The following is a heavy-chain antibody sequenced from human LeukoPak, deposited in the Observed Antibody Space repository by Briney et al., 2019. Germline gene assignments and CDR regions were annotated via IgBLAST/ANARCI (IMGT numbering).Heavy chain of an antibody. Sequence: ASVKVSCKASGYTFTGYYMHWVRQAPGQGLEWMGWINPNSGGTNYAQKFQGRVTMTRDTSISTAYMELSRLRSDDTAVYYCARVEGARIAAAGTRSFYYWGQGTLVTVSS. D-gene: IGHD6-13*01. CDR2: INPNSGGT. CDR1: GYTFTGYY. V-gene: IGHV1-2*02. CDR3: ARVEGARIAAAGTRSFYY. J-gene: IGHJ4*02.